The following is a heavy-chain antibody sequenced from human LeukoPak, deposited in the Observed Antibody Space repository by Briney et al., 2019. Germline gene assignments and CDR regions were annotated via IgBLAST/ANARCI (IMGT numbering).Heavy chain of an antibody. J-gene: IGHJ4*02. CDR1: GGSFSGYY. Sequence: SSETLSLTCAVYGGSFSGYYWSWIRQPPGKGLEWIGEINHSGTTNYNSSLKSRVTVSVDTSKNQFSLKLSSVTAADTAVYYCARVTGYMIEDYFDYWGQGTLVTVSS. CDR2: INHSGTT. V-gene: IGHV4-34*01. D-gene: IGHD3-22*01. CDR3: ARVTGYMIEDYFDY.